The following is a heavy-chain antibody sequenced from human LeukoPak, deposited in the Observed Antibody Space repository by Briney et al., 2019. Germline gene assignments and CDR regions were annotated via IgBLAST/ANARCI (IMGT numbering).Heavy chain of an antibody. J-gene: IGHJ4*02. CDR1: GFTFSGST. Sequence: GGSLRLSCAASGFTFSGSTIHWVRQASGKGLEWVGRIRSKANNYATAYGASVKGRFTISRDDSKNTAYLQMNSLKTEDTAVYYCTRDQTPYYWGQGTLVTVSS. V-gene: IGHV3-73*01. CDR2: IRSKANNYAT. CDR3: TRDQTPYY.